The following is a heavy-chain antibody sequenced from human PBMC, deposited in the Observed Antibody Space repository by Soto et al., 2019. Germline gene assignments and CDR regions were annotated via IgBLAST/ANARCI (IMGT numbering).Heavy chain of an antibody. D-gene: IGHD6-19*01. CDR3: ARDRAGTRTFPLNTFDL. Sequence: PGGSLRLSCAASGFSFSVYYMTWIRQAPGRGLECISYISNRGDAIYYADSVKGRFTISRDDARSSLFLQMDTLRAEDTAVYYCARDRAGTRTFPLNTFDLWGQGTMVTVAS. CDR2: ISNRGDAI. J-gene: IGHJ3*01. V-gene: IGHV3-11*01. CDR1: GFSFSVYY.